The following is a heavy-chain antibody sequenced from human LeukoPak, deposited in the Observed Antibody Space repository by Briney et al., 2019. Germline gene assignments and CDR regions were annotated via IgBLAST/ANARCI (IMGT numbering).Heavy chain of an antibody. CDR2: IYTSGST. Sequence: PSQTLSLTCTVSGGSISSGSYYWSWIRQPAGKGLEWIGCIYTSGSTNYNPSLKSRVTISVDTSKNQFSLKLSSVTAADTVVYYCARDLGYDYVWGTPPTVIWGQRTLVTVSS. J-gene: IGHJ4*02. CDR3: ARDLGYDYVWGTPPTVI. CDR1: GGSISSGSYY. V-gene: IGHV4-61*02. D-gene: IGHD3-16*01.